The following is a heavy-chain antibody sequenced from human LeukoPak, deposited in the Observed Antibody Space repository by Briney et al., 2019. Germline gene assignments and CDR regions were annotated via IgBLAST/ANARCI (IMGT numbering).Heavy chain of an antibody. Sequence: ASVKVSCKASGYTFTSYDINWVRQAPGQGLEWMGWMNPYSGGTNYAQKFQGRVTMTRDTSISTAYMELRRLSSDDTAIYYCARPYCNGGSCHDYFDYWGQGTLVSVSS. CDR1: GYTFTSYD. CDR3: ARPYCNGGSCHDYFDY. J-gene: IGHJ4*02. D-gene: IGHD2-15*01. CDR2: MNPYSGGT. V-gene: IGHV1-2*02.